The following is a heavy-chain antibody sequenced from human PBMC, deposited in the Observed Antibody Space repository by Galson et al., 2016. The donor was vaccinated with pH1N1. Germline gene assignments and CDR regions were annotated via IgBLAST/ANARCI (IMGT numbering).Heavy chain of an antibody. CDR1: GASISSYY. CDR2: ISYSGNI. J-gene: IGHJ3*02. Sequence: TLSLTCNVSGASISSYYWSWIRQPPGKGLEWIGYISYSGNINYNPSFKGRVTVSLDTSENQFSLQLRSVTAADTAVYYCARDYRELLGDAFDIWGQGTMVTVSS. D-gene: IGHD1-7*01. V-gene: IGHV4-59*12. CDR3: ARDYRELLGDAFDI.